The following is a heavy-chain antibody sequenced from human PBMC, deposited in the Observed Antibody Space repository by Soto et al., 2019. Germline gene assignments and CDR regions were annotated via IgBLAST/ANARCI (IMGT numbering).Heavy chain of an antibody. CDR2: VYYSGS. V-gene: IGHV4-59*08. Sequence: SETLALTCTVSGDSISNNFWSWIRQPPGRRLEWIGYVYYSGSNYNPSLKSRVTMSVDTSKNQFSLQLSSVTAADTAVYYCARHNNNWSWEDYWGQGTLVTVSS. CDR3: ARHNNNWSWEDY. CDR1: GDSISNNF. J-gene: IGHJ4*02. D-gene: IGHD1-1*01.